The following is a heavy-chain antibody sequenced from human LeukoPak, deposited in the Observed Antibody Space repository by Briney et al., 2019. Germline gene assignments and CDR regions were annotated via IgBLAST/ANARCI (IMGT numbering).Heavy chain of an antibody. CDR2: IKTKTDGGTT. V-gene: IGHV3-15*05. J-gene: IGHJ4*02. Sequence: PGGSLRLSCAASGFTFNNAWMAWVRQVPGKGLEWIGRIKTKTDGGTTDYAAPVKGRFTISRDDSKNTLYLQMNSLKIDGTAVYYCATDLRWELQFTLDYWGQGTLVTVSS. D-gene: IGHD1-26*01. CDR3: ATDLRWELQFTLDY. CDR1: GFTFNNAW.